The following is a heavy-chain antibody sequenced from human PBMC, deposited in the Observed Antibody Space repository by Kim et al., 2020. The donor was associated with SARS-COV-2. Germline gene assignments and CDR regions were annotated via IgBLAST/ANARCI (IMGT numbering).Heavy chain of an antibody. CDR1: GFTFSSHV. V-gene: IGHV3-64D*06. D-gene: IGHD2-15*01. CDR3: VPPLVVVAQVAY. CDR2: IAANGGTT. Sequence: GGSLRLSCSASGFTFSSHVMHWVRQAPGKGLEYVSIIAANGGTTYYADSVKGRFTISRDNSMNTLYLQMSSLRAEDTAVYYCVPPLVVVAQVAYWGQGTLVTVSS. J-gene: IGHJ4*02.